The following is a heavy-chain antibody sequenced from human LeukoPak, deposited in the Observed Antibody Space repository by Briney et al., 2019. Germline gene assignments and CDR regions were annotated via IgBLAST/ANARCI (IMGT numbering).Heavy chain of an antibody. Sequence: TSETLSLTCTVSGGSISSYYWSWIRQPPGKGLEWLGYIYYSGSTNYNPSLKSRVTISVDTSKNQFSLKLSSVTAADTAVYYCARDDYGGNSPYYYYGMDVWGQGTTVTVSS. CDR1: GGSISSYY. J-gene: IGHJ6*02. V-gene: IGHV4-59*01. D-gene: IGHD4-23*01. CDR2: IYYSGST. CDR3: ARDDYGGNSPYYYYGMDV.